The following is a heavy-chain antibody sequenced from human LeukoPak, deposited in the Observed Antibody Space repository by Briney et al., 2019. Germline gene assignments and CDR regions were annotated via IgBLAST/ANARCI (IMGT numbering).Heavy chain of an antibody. D-gene: IGHD6-13*01. J-gene: IGHJ4*02. CDR1: GFTFSSYG. CDR3: AKDRYSSSWYEWDC. V-gene: IGHV3-30*18. CDR2: ISYDGSNK. Sequence: GGSLRLSCAASGFTFSSYGMHWVRQAPGKGLEWVAVISYDGSNKYYADSVKGRFTISRDNSKNTLYLQMNSLRAEDTAVYYCAKDRYSSSWYEWDCWGQGTLVTVSS.